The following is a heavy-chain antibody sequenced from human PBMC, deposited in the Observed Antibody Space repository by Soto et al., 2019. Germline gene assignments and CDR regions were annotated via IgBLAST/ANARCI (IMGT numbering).Heavy chain of an antibody. J-gene: IGHJ4*02. CDR3: VRTSLVVAAATREDY. Sequence: EVQLVESGGGLVQPGGSLRLSCAASGFTFSSYWMHWVRQAPGKGLVWVSRINSDGSSTSYADSVKGRFTISRDNAKNSLYVQMNRLRAEDTPVYYCVRTSLVVAAATREDYWGQGTLVTVSS. CDR1: GFTFSSYW. D-gene: IGHD2-15*01. V-gene: IGHV3-74*01. CDR2: INSDGSST.